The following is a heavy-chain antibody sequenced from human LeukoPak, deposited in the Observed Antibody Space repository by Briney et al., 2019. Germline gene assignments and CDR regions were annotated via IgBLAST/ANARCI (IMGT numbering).Heavy chain of an antibody. CDR3: ASGVDQPLLDY. CDR2: INHSGST. V-gene: IGHV4-34*01. J-gene: IGHJ4*02. CDR1: GGSFSGYY. Sequence: SETLSLTCAVYGGSFSGYYWSWIRQPPGKGLEWIGEINHSGSTNYNPSLKSRVTISVDTSKNQFSLKLSSVTAADTAVYYCASGVDQPLLDYWGQGTLVTVSP.